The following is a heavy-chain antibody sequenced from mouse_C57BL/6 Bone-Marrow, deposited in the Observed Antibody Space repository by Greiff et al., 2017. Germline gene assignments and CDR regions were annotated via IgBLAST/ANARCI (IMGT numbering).Heavy chain of an antibody. J-gene: IGHJ3*01. CDR3: AREPGSSYGFAY. D-gene: IGHD1-1*01. Sequence: QVQLQQPGTELVKPGASVKLSCKASGYTFTSYWMHWVKQRPGQGLEWIGNINPSNGGNNYNEKFKSKATLTVDKSSSTAYMQRSSLTSEDSAVYYCAREPGSSYGFAYWGQGTLVTVSA. V-gene: IGHV1-53*01. CDR1: GYTFTSYW. CDR2: INPSNGGN.